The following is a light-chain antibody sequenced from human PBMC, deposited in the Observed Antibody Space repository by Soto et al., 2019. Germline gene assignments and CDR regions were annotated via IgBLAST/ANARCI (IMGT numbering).Light chain of an antibody. CDR1: QSVGSY. CDR3: QPRSDWPIT. CDR2: DAS. J-gene: IGKJ5*01. V-gene: IGKV3-11*01. Sequence: EIVLTQSPATLSLSPGERATLSCRASQSVGSYFGWYQQKPGQAPRLLIYDASKRATGIPARFSGSGSGTDLTLTISSLEPEDFAVYFCQPRSDWPITFGQGTRLDIK.